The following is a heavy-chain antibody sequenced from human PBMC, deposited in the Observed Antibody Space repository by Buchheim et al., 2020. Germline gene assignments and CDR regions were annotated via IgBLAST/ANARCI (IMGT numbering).Heavy chain of an antibody. V-gene: IGHV4-34*01. CDR3: ARKGRDYVWGSYRFDGSHSYRNWFDP. CDR1: GGSFSGYY. J-gene: IGHJ5*02. Sequence: QVQLQQWGAGLLKPSETLSLTCAVYGGSFSGYYWSWIRQPPGKGLEWIGEINHSGSTNYNPSLKSRVTISVDTSKNQFSLKLSSVTAADTAVYYCARKGRDYVWGSYRFDGSHSYRNWFDPWGQGTL. CDR2: INHSGST. D-gene: IGHD3-16*02.